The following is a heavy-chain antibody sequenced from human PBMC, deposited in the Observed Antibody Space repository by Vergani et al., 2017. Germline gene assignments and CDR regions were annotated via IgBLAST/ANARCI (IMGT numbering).Heavy chain of an antibody. Sequence: QLQLQESGSGLVKPSQTLSLTCAVSGGSISSGGYSWGWIRQPPGKGLEWIGYIYHSGSTYYNPSLKSRVTISVDRSKNQFALKLSSVTAADTAVYYCARDRGGSSPYYIDYWGQGTLVTGSS. CDR3: ARDRGGSSPYYIDY. V-gene: IGHV4-30-2*01. CDR1: GGSISSGGYS. J-gene: IGHJ4*02. CDR2: IYHSGST. D-gene: IGHD1-26*01.